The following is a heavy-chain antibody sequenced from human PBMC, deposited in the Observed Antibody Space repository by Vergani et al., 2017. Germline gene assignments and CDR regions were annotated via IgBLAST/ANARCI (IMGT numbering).Heavy chain of an antibody. V-gene: IGHV3-48*01. D-gene: IGHD1-7*01. J-gene: IGHJ4*02. CDR2: VTSNSRSQ. Sequence: EVQLVESGGGLVQPGGSLRLSCVASGFNFSTYNMNWVRQAPGKGLEWVSSVTSNSRSQSYADSVKGRFTISRDSGKNSLYLQMNNLRVEDTAVYYCARDLLPGTLLLLAYWGQGTLISVSS. CDR3: ARDLLPGTLLLLAY. CDR1: GFNFSTYN.